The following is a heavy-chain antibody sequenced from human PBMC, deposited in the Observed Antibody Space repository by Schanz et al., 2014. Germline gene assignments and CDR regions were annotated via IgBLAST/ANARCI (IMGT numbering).Heavy chain of an antibody. Sequence: QVQVEQSGAEVKKPGASVKVSCKASGYTFTSDSMHWVRQAPGQGLEWMGMINPSGGSTTYAQKSQGRVTMTRDTSTSTVYMELSSLRSEDTAVYYCASSGAGYSSSWDFDYWGQGTLVTVSS. CDR1: GYTFTSDS. CDR3: ASSGAGYSSSWDFDY. D-gene: IGHD6-13*01. CDR2: INPSGGST. J-gene: IGHJ4*02. V-gene: IGHV1-46*01.